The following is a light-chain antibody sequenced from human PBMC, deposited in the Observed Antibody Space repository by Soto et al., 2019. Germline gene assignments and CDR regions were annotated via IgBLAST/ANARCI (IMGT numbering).Light chain of an antibody. CDR2: DAS. J-gene: IGKJ1*01. CDR1: QSVSRY. V-gene: IGKV3-11*01. Sequence: EIVLTQSPATLSLSPGERATLSCRASQSVSRYLVWYQQKPGQAPRLLIYDASNRVTGIPARFSGSGSGTDFTLTISSLEPENFAVYYCQQRSTWPRTFAQGTKVAIK. CDR3: QQRSTWPRT.